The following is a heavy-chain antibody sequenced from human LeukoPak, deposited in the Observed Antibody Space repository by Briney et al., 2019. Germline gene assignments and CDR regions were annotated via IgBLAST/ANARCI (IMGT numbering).Heavy chain of an antibody. V-gene: IGHV4-34*01. CDR1: GGSFSGYY. D-gene: IGHD2-21*01. CDR2: INHSGST. CDR3: AREVIARPFYYYYYMDV. Sequence: ETLSLTCAVYGGSFSGYYWSWIRQPPGKGLEWIGEINHSGSTNYNPSLKSPVTISVDTSKNQFSLKLSSVTAADTAVYYCAREVIARPFYYYYYMDVWGKGTTVTVSS. J-gene: IGHJ6*03.